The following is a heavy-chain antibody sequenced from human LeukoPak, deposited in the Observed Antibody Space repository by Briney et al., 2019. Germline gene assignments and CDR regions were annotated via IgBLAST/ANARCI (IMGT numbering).Heavy chain of an antibody. J-gene: IGHJ4*02. V-gene: IGHV3-9*01. CDR1: GFTFYDYA. CDR3: AKDRTSGSYLFDY. CDR2: ITWNSGST. D-gene: IGHD1-26*01. Sequence: GGSLGLSCSASGFTFYDYAMHWVRQAPGKGLEWVSGITWNSGSTIYADSVQGRFTISRDNAKNSLYLQMNSLRAEDTALYFCAKDRTSGSYLFDYWGQGTLVTVSS.